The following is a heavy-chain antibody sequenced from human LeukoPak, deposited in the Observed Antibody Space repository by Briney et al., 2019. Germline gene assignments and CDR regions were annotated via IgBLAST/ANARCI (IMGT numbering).Heavy chain of an antibody. Sequence: ASVKVSCKASGGTFSSYAISWVRQAPGQGLEWMGGIIPIFGTANYAQEFQGRVTITTDESTSTAYMELSSLRSEDTAVYYCARAASDSNYGFDYWGQGTLVTVSS. D-gene: IGHD4-11*01. V-gene: IGHV1-69*05. CDR1: GGTFSSYA. J-gene: IGHJ4*02. CDR3: ARAASDSNYGFDY. CDR2: IIPIFGTA.